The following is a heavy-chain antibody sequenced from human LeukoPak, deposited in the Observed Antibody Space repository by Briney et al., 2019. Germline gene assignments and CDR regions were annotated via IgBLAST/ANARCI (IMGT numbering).Heavy chain of an antibody. CDR1: GFIFSSYA. CDR2: ISGSGGST. CDR3: AKSGLLVPTTISFDY. D-gene: IGHD2-2*01. J-gene: IGHJ4*01. V-gene: IGHV3-23*01. Sequence: GGSLRLSCAASGFIFSSYAMSWVRQAPGKGLEWVSAISGSGGSTYYADYVKGRFTISRDNSKNTLYLQINSLRAEDTAVYYCAKSGLLVPTTISFDYWGQEPWSPSPQ.